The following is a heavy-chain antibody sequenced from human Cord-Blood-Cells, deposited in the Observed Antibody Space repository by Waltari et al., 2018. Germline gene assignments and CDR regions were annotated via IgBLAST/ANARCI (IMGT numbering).Heavy chain of an antibody. J-gene: IGHJ4*02. Sequence: QVQLVQSGAEVKKPGSPVMVSCKAPGATFSSSAISWVRPPPGQGLEWTGGIIPIFGTANYAQKFQGRVTITADESTSTAYMELSSLRSEDTAVYYCARLSSDCSGGSCYYFDYWGQGTLVTVSS. CDR2: IIPIFGTA. D-gene: IGHD2-15*01. V-gene: IGHV1-69*12. CDR3: ARLSSDCSGGSCYYFDY. CDR1: GATFSSSA.